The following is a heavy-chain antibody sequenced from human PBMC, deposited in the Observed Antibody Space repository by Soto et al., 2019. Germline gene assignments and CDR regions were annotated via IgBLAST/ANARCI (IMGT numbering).Heavy chain of an antibody. V-gene: IGHV1-2*04. D-gene: IGHD6-13*01. CDR2: INPNSGGT. Sequence: GASVKVSCKASGYTFTGYYMHWVRQAPGQGLEWMGWINPNSGGTNYAQKFQGWVTMTRDTSISTAYMELSRLGSDDTAVYYCARGEAAAGTHVYYYYYGMDVWGQGTTVTVSS. CDR1: GYTFTGYY. CDR3: ARGEAAAGTHVYYYYYGMDV. J-gene: IGHJ6*02.